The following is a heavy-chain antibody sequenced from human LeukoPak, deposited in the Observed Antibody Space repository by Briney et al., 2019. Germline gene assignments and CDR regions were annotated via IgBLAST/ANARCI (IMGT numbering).Heavy chain of an antibody. CDR3: ARGSPYYYDSSGYYFDY. V-gene: IGHV1-69*06. D-gene: IGHD3-22*01. CDR1: GGTFSSYA. CDR2: IIPIFGTA. Sequence: ASVKVSCKASGGTFSSYAISWVRQAPGQGLEWMGGIIPIFGTANYAQKFQGRVTITADKSTSTAYMELSSLRSEDTAVYYCARGSPYYYDSSGYYFDYWGQGTLVTVSS. J-gene: IGHJ4*02.